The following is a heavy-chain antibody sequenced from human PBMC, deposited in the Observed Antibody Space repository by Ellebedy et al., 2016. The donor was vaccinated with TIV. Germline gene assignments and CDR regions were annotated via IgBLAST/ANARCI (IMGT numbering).Heavy chain of an antibody. CDR3: ARVDKAHYFFYYGLDV. D-gene: IGHD3/OR15-3a*01. CDR2: LSGSSGT. Sequence: GGSLRLSCVASGITFSRYAMSWVRQAPGKGLEWVSGLSGSSGTYYTDSVKGRFTISRDNSRNTLYLQMNSLRGEDTAVYYCARVDKAHYFFYYGLDVWGQGTTVTVSS. V-gene: IGHV3-23*01. J-gene: IGHJ6*02. CDR1: GITFSRYA.